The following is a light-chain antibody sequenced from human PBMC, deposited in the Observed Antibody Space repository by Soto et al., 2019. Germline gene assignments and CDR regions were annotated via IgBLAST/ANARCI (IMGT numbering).Light chain of an antibody. CDR2: GAS. Sequence: EMVLTQSPGTLSLSPGERATLSCRAIQSVSSTYLAWYQQKPGQPPRLLIYGASSRATGIPDRFSGSGSGTDFTLTISRLEPEDFAVYYCQQYGRSPPISLGQGTRLEIK. CDR1: QSVSSTY. V-gene: IGKV3-20*01. J-gene: IGKJ5*01. CDR3: QQYGRSPPIS.